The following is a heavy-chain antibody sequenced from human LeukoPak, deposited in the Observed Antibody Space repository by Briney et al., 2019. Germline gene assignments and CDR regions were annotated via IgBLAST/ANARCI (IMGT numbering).Heavy chain of an antibody. CDR3: ARDTYYDFWSGSAGWFDP. V-gene: IGHV7-4-1*02. CDR1: GYTFTSYA. CDR2: INTNTGNP. D-gene: IGHD3-3*01. J-gene: IGHJ5*02. Sequence: ASVKVSCKASGYTFTSYAMNWVRQAPGQGLEWMGWINTNTGNPTYAQGFTGRFVFSLDTSVSTAYLQISSLKAEDTAVYYCARDTYYDFWSGSAGWFDPWGQGTLVTVSS.